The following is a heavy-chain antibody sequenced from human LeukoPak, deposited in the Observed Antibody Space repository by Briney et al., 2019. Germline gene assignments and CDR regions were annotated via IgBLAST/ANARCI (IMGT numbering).Heavy chain of an antibody. Sequence: GASVKVSCKASGGTFSSYAISWVRQAPGQGLEWMGWISAYNGNTNYAQKLQGRVTMTTDTSTSTAYMELRSLRSDDTAVYYCASDFYCTNGVCYHYWGQGTLVTVSS. J-gene: IGHJ4*02. CDR2: ISAYNGNT. V-gene: IGHV1-18*01. CDR3: ASDFYCTNGVCYHY. CDR1: GGTFSSYA. D-gene: IGHD2-8*01.